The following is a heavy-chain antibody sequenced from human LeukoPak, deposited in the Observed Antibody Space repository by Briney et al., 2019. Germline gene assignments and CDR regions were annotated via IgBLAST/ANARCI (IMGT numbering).Heavy chain of an antibody. J-gene: IGHJ5*02. D-gene: IGHD2-2*01. Sequence: ASVKVSCKASGYTFTGYYMHWVRQAPGQGLEWMGWINPNSGGTNYAQKFQGSVTMTRDTSISTAYMELSRLRSDDTAVYYRARGGDIVVVPAALSWFDPWGQGTLVTVSS. CDR3: ARGGDIVVVPAALSWFDP. CDR1: GYTFTGYY. CDR2: INPNSGGT. V-gene: IGHV1-2*02.